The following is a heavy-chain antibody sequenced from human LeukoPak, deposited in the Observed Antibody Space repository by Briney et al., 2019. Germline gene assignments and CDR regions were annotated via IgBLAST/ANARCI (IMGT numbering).Heavy chain of an antibody. Sequence: PSETLSLTCAVYGGSFSGYYWSWIRQPPGKGLGWIGEINHSGSTNYNPSLKSRVTISVDTSKNQFSLKLSSVTAADTAVYYCARGPPITSGGSCYYLDYWGQGTLVTVSS. J-gene: IGHJ4*02. D-gene: IGHD2-15*01. CDR2: INHSGST. V-gene: IGHV4-34*01. CDR3: ARGPPITSGGSCYYLDY. CDR1: GGSFSGYY.